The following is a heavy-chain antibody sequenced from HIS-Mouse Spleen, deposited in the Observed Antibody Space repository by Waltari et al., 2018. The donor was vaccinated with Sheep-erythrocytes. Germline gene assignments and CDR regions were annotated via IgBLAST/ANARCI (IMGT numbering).Heavy chain of an antibody. CDR3: TTGQAVTTTY. J-gene: IGHJ4*02. D-gene: IGHD4-4*01. CDR1: GFTFSNAW. Sequence: EVQLVESGGGLVKPGGSLRLSCAASGFTFSNAWMSWVRQAPGRGLGWVGRIKRNTDGGTTDYAAPVKGRFTISRDDSKNTLYLQMNSLKTEDTAVYYCTTGQAVTTTYWGQGTLVTVSS. V-gene: IGHV3-15*01. CDR2: IKRNTDGGTT.